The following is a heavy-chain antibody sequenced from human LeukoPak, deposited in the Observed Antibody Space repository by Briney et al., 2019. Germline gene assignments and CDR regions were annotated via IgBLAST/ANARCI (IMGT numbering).Heavy chain of an antibody. Sequence: GASVKVSCKASGYTFTSYYMHWVRQAPGQGLEWMGIINPSGGSTSYAQKFQGRVTMTRDTSTSTVYMELSSLRSEDTAVYYCARDPDPTTIVVVPAAPPDIWGQGTMVTVSS. CDR1: GYTFTSYY. V-gene: IGHV1-46*03. D-gene: IGHD2-2*01. J-gene: IGHJ3*02. CDR3: ARDPDPTTIVVVPAAPPDI. CDR2: INPSGGST.